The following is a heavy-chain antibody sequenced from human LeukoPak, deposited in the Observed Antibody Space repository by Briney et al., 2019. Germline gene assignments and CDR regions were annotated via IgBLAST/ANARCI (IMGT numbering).Heavy chain of an antibody. J-gene: IGHJ4*02. Sequence: PGRSLRLSCAASGFTFSSYAMHWVRQAPGKGLEWVAVISYDGSNKYYADSVKGRFTISRDNSKNTLYLQMNSLRAEDTAVYYCAKEPLGYFDYWGQGTLVTVSS. CDR1: GFTFSSYA. V-gene: IGHV3-30-3*01. CDR2: ISYDGSNK. CDR3: AKEPLGYFDY.